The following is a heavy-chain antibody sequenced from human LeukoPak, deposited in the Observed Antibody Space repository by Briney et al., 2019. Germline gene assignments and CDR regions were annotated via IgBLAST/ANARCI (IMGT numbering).Heavy chain of an antibody. J-gene: IGHJ4*02. Sequence: NASGTLSLTCAVSGGSISSSNWWSWVRQPPGKGLEWIGEIYHSGSTNYNPSLKSRVTISVDKSKNQFSLKLSSVTAADTAVYYCARVSGLLRDADVWYSSSCFDYWGQGTLVTVSS. CDR2: IYHSGST. CDR3: ARVSGLLRDADVWYSSSCFDY. CDR1: GGSISSSNW. V-gene: IGHV4-4*02. D-gene: IGHD6-13*01.